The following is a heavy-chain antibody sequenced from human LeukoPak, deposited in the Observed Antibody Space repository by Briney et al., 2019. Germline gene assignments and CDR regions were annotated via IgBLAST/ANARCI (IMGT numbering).Heavy chain of an antibody. D-gene: IGHD3-10*01. CDR2: IYYSGST. Sequence: PSETLSLTCTVSGGSISSSSYYWGWIRQPPGKGLEWIGSIYYSGSTYYNPSLKSRVTISVDTSKNQFSLKLSSVTAADTAVYYCARVPRPGFGEFHGAFDIWGQGTMVTVSS. CDR3: ARVPRPGFGEFHGAFDI. CDR1: GGSISSSSYY. J-gene: IGHJ3*02. V-gene: IGHV4-39*07.